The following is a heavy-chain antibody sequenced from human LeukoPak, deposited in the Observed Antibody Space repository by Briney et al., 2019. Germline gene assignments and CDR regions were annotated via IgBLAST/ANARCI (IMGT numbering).Heavy chain of an antibody. D-gene: IGHD4-17*01. V-gene: IGHV4-59*01. CDR3: ARGDYGDYFDY. CDR2: IYYSGST. Sequence: SETLSLTCTVSGGSISSYYWSWIRQPPGKGLEWIGYIYYSGSTNYSPSLKSRVTISVDTSKNQFSLKLSSVTAADTAVYYCARGDYGDYFDYWGQGTLVTVSS. J-gene: IGHJ4*02. CDR1: GGSISSYY.